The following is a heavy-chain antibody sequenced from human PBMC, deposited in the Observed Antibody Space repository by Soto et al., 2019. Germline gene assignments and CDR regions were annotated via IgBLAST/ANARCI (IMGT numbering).Heavy chain of an antibody. Sequence: ASVKVSCKASGYTFTNYYMHWVRQAPGQGLEWMGIINPSGGSTSYAQKFQGRVTMTRDTSTSTVYMELSSLRSEDTAVYYCARDRRKSIAVAGIPYWGQGTLVTVSS. CDR2: INPSGGST. CDR1: GYTFTNYY. CDR3: ARDRRKSIAVAGIPY. J-gene: IGHJ4*02. V-gene: IGHV1-46*01. D-gene: IGHD6-19*01.